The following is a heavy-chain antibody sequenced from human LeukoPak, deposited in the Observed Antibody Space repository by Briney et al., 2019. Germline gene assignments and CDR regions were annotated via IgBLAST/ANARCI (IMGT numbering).Heavy chain of an antibody. CDR3: ARGIESYGDYGY. J-gene: IGHJ4*02. V-gene: IGHV4-59*01. CDR1: GGSISDSY. D-gene: IGHD4-17*01. Sequence: PSETLSLTCTVSGGSISDSYWSWIRRPPGKGLEWIAYMYNSGSTNYNPSLKSRVTISIDTSKNQFSLKLSSLTAADTAIYYCARGIESYGDYGYWGQGILVTVSS. CDR2: MYNSGST.